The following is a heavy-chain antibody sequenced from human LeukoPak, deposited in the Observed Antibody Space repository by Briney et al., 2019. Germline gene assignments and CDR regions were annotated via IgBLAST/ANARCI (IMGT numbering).Heavy chain of an antibody. CDR3: ARDYASAYYYDSTSYPYGMDV. J-gene: IGHJ6*02. CDR1: GGSVSSRDFY. V-gene: IGHV4-30-4*01. CDR2: IYSTGST. D-gene: IGHD3-22*01. Sequence: SQTLSLTCTVSGGSVSSRDFYWSWIRQPPGKGLEWIGYIYSTGSTYYNPSLKSRVAISIDTSNNQFSVKLSSVTAADTAVYFCARDYASAYYYDSTSYPYGMDVWGQGTTVTVSS.